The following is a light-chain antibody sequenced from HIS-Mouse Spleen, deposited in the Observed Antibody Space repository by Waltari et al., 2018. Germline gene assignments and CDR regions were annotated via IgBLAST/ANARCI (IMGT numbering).Light chain of an antibody. CDR1: SSDVGGYNY. V-gene: IGLV2-14*01. CDR3: SSYTSSSTV. J-gene: IGLJ2*01. Sequence: QSALTQPASVSGSPGQSITIPCTGTSSDVGGYNYVSWYQPHPGKAPKLMIYEVSNRPSGVSNRVSGSKSGNTASLTISGLQAEDEADYYCSSYTSSSTVFGGGTKLTVL. CDR2: EVS.